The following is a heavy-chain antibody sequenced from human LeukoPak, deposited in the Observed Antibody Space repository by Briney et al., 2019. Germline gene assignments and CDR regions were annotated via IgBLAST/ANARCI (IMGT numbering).Heavy chain of an antibody. CDR1: GGSISSYY. CDR3: AGQQQLIQPNNWFDP. CDR2: IYYSGST. V-gene: IGHV4-59*01. Sequence: PSETLSLTCTVSGGSISSYYWSWIRQPPGKGLEWIGYIYYSGSTNYNPSLKSRVTISVDTSKNQFSLKLSSVTAADTAVHYCAGQQQLIQPNNWFDPWGQGTLVTVSS. J-gene: IGHJ5*02. D-gene: IGHD6-13*01.